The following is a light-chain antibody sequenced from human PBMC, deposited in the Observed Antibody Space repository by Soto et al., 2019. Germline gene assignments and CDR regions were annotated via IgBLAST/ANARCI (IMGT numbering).Light chain of an antibody. J-gene: IGLJ1*01. V-gene: IGLV2-14*01. CDR1: SSDIGYY. CDR2: EVR. Sequence: QSVLTQPASVSGSPGQSITISCTGSSSDIGYYVSWYQQHPGRAPKLIIYEVRHRPSGISTRFSGSKSGNTASLTISGLQAEDEADYYCCSYAGSYIYVFGTGTKVTVL. CDR3: CSYAGSYIYV.